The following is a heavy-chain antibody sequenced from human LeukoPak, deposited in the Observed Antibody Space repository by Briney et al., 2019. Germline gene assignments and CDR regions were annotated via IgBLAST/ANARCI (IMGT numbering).Heavy chain of an antibody. Sequence: PGWSLRLSCAASGFTFSNYWMSWVRQAPGKGLEWVANIDPDGSEKQYGDSVKGRFTTYRDNAKNSLYLQMNSLRVEDTDIYYCARIWYFGDNNWRYFDNWGQGTLVTVSS. D-gene: IGHD1-20*01. CDR1: GFTFSNYW. CDR3: ARIWYFGDNNWRYFDN. J-gene: IGHJ4*02. CDR2: IDPDGSEK. V-gene: IGHV3-7*01.